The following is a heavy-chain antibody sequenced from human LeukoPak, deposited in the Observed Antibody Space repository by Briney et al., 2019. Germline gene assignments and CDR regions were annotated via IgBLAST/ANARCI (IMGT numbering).Heavy chain of an antibody. Sequence: ASVKVSCKASGYTFTSYGISWVRQAPGQGLEWMGWISAYNGNTNYAQKLQGRVTMTTDTSTSTAYMELRSLRSDDTAVYYCARGLRVGNYYYYMDVWGKGTTVTISS. CDR1: GYTFTSYG. D-gene: IGHD2-8*02. V-gene: IGHV1-18*01. J-gene: IGHJ6*03. CDR3: ARGLRVGNYYYYMDV. CDR2: ISAYNGNT.